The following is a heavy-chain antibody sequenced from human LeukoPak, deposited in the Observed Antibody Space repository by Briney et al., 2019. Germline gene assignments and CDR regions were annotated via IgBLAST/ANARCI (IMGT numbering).Heavy chain of an antibody. J-gene: IGHJ4*02. CDR2: ITDNDNTT. Sequence: AAGSLRLSCAASGFTFSSYAMNWVRLSAGKGLEWVPAITDNDNTTYYADSVQGRFTISRDNSKNTLYLQMSSLGVEDTAVYYCATLRLSDHFDYWGLGTLVTVSS. CDR1: GFTFSSYA. D-gene: IGHD2-15*01. V-gene: IGHV3-23*05. CDR3: ATLRLSDHFDY.